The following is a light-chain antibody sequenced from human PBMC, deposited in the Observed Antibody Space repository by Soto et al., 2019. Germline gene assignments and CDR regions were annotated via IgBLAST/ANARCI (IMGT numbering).Light chain of an antibody. CDR2: EVS. J-gene: IGLJ2*01. V-gene: IGLV2-8*01. Sequence: QSALTQPPSASGSPGQSVTISCTGTSSDVGGYNCVSWYQQHPGKAPKLMIYEVSKRPSGVPDRFSGSKSGNRASLTVSGLQAEDEADYYCSSYAGSNIPVVFGGGTKVTVL. CDR1: SSDVGGYNC. CDR3: SSYAGSNIPVV.